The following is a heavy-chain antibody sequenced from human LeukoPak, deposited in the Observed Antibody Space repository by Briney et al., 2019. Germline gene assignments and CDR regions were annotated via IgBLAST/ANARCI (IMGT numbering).Heavy chain of an antibody. J-gene: IGHJ4*02. CDR2: ISAYNGNT. Sequence: ASVKVSCKASGYTFTSYGISWVRQAPGQGLEWMGWISAYNGNTNYEQKLQGRVTMTTDTSTSTAYMELRSLRSDDTAAYYCARDADLMVYAKPYYWGQRTLVTVSS. V-gene: IGHV1-18*01. D-gene: IGHD2-8*01. CDR3: ARDADLMVYAKPYY. CDR1: GYTFTSYG.